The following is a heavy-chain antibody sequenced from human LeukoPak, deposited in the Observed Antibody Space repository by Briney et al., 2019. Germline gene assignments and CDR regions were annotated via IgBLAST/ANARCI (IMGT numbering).Heavy chain of an antibody. CDR3: KSGGAAPGSFDY. CDR1: GFTFSRYL. Sequence: GGSLRLSCAASGFTFSRYLMSWMRQAPGKGLEWVANIKYDGYEEYYVDSVKGRFTISRDNAKNSLYLQLNSLRVEDTAVYYCKSGGAAPGSFDYWGQGTLVTVSP. D-gene: IGHD1-1*01. CDR2: IKYDGYEE. V-gene: IGHV3-7*01. J-gene: IGHJ4*02.